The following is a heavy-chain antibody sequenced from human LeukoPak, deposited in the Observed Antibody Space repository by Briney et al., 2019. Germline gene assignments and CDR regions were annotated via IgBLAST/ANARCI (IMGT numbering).Heavy chain of an antibody. CDR1: GFTFSDYY. J-gene: IGHJ6*02. CDR3: ASPTGDSYYYYYGMDV. Sequence: PGGSLRPSCAASGFTFSDYYMSWIRQAPGKGLEWVSYISSSGSTIYYADSVKGRFTISRDNAKNSLYLQMNSLRAEDTAVYYCASPTGDSYYYYYGMDVWGQGTTVTVSS. D-gene: IGHD7-27*01. V-gene: IGHV3-11*01. CDR2: ISSSGSTI.